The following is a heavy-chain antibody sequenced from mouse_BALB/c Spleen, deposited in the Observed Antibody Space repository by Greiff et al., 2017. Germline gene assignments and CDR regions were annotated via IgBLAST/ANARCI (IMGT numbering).Heavy chain of an antibody. D-gene: IGHD1-1*01. V-gene: IGHV14-3*02. J-gene: IGHJ2*01. CDR2: IDPANGNT. CDR3: ARHYGSSYGYFDY. Sequence: EVKLQESGAELVKPGASVKLSCTASGFNIKDTYMHWVKQRPEQGLEWIGRIDPANGNTKYDPKFQGKATITADTSSNTAYLQLSSLTSEDTAVYYCARHYGSSYGYFDYWGQGTTLTVSS. CDR1: GFNIKDTY.